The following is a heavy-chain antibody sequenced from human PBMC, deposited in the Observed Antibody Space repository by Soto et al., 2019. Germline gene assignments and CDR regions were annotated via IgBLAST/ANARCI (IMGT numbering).Heavy chain of an antibody. CDR2: INPNSGGT. V-gene: IGHV1-2*04. J-gene: IGHJ4*02. D-gene: IGHD1-26*01. Sequence: ASVKVSCKASGYTFTGYYMHWVRQAPGQGLEWMGWINPNSGGTNYAQKFQGWVTMTRDTSISTAYMELSRLRSDDTAVYYCARESMVGATPFFDYWGQGTLVTVSP. CDR1: GYTFTGYY. CDR3: ARESMVGATPFFDY.